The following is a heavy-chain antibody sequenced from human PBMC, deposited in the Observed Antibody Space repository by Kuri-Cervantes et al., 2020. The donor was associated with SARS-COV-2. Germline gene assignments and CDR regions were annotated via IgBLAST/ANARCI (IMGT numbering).Heavy chain of an antibody. CDR1: GFTFSDYY. CDR2: ISSRSAST. J-gene: IGHJ4*02. D-gene: IGHD3-16*01. Sequence: GESLKISCAASGFTFSDYYMTWIRQAPGKGLEWVSYISSRSASTNYADSVRGRFTISRADAQNSLYLQMNSLRAEDTAVYFCVRVLYTYVYALDYWGRGTLVTVSS. CDR3: VRVLYTYVYALDY. V-gene: IGHV3-11*06.